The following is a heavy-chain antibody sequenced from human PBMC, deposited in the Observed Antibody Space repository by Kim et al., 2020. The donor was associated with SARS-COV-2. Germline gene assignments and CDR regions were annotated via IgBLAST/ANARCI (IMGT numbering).Heavy chain of an antibody. CDR1: GFTFSSYA. D-gene: IGHD3-22*01. J-gene: IGHJ1*01. Sequence: GGSLRLSCAASGFTFSSYAMHWVRQAPGKGLEWVAIISYDGSNKYYTDSVKGRFTISRDNSKNTLYLQMNSLRAEDTAVYYCARDYYDSSGYHEYFHHWG. CDR2: ISYDGSNK. V-gene: IGHV3-30*04. CDR3: ARDYYDSSGYHEYFHH.